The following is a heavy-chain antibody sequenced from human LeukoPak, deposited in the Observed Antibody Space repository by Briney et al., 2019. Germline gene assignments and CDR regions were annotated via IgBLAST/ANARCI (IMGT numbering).Heavy chain of an antibody. J-gene: IGHJ4*02. CDR2: IYSSGST. D-gene: IGHD3-10*01. CDR3: ARSNGSGSYRYFDY. CDR1: GASISSGSNY. V-gene: IGHV4-39*07. Sequence: SETLSLTCSVSGASISSGSNYWGWIRQPPGKTLEWIGSIYSSGSTYYNPSLKSRVIIIIDTPKNHFSLKLSSVTAADTAVYYCARSNGSGSYRYFDYWGQGTLVTVSS.